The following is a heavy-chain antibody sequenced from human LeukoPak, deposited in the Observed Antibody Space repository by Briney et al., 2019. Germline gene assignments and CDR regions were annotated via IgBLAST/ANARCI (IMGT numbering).Heavy chain of an antibody. CDR1: GGSLSSYY. CDR3: ARGGNWLQIDY. V-gene: IGHV4-59*01. D-gene: IGHD5-24*01. CDR2: IYFGGST. Sequence: SETLSLTCTVSGGSLSSYYWSWIRQPPGKGLEWIGYIYFGGSTNYNPSLKSRVTISVDTSKNQFSLKLNSVTGADTAVYYCARGGNWLQIDYRGQGTLVTVSS. J-gene: IGHJ4*02.